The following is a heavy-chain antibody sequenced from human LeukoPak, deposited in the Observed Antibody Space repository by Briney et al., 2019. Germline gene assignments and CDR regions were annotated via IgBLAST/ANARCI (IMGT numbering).Heavy chain of an antibody. CDR1: GGNFNNYA. J-gene: IGHJ5*02. V-gene: IGHV1-69*13. Sequence: GASVKVSCKASGGNFNNYAISWVRQVPGQGLEWMGAVIPVFNTPTYAQKFQGRVTIAADESTSTIYINLSRLRSDDTAVYYCARGGLHDDYDYTRWLDPWGQGTLVTVSS. CDR2: VIPVFNTP. CDR3: ARGGLHDDYDYTRWLDP. D-gene: IGHD4-17*01.